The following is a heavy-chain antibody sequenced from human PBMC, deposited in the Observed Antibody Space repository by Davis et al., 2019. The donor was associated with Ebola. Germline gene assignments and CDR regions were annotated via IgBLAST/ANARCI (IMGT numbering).Heavy chain of an antibody. CDR2: ISYDGSNK. D-gene: IGHD6-13*01. CDR1: GFTFSSYA. J-gene: IGHJ1*01. CDR3: ARAAAAGVGYFQH. V-gene: IGHV3-30*04. Sequence: GGSLRLSCAASGFTFSSYAMHWVRQAPGKGLEWVAVISYDGSNKYYADSVKGRFTISRDNSKNTLYLQMNSLRAEDTAVYYCARAAAAGVGYFQHWGQGTLVTVSP.